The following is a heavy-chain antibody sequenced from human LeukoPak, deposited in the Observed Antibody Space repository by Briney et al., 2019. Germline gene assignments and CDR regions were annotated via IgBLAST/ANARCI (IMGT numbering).Heavy chain of an antibody. J-gene: IGHJ4*02. CDR1: GFTFSSYA. D-gene: IGHD6-13*01. CDR3: ARELGIAAAPLDY. Sequence: GGSLRLSCAASGFTFSSYAMHWVRQAPGKGLEWVAVIPYDGSNKYYADSVKGRFTISRDNSKNTLYLQMNSLRAEDTAVYYCARELGIAAAPLDYWGQGTLVTVSS. CDR2: IPYDGSNK. V-gene: IGHV3-30*04.